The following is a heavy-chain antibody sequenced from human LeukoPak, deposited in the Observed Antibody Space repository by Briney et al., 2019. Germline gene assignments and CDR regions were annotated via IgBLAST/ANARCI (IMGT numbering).Heavy chain of an antibody. CDR2: IRYDGSNK. D-gene: IGHD5-18*01. CDR1: GYTLTGYY. V-gene: IGHV3-30*02. CDR3: AKPATHTAMVLSPPDRGFDY. Sequence: SCKASGYTLTGYYMHWVRQAPGKGLEWVTFIRYDGSNKYYADSVKGRFTISRDNSKSTLYLQMNSLRAEDTAVYYCAKPATHTAMVLSPPDRGFDYXGQGXLVTV. J-gene: IGHJ4*02.